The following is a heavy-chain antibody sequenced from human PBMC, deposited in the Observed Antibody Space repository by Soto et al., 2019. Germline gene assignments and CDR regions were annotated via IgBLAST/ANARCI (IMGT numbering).Heavy chain of an antibody. D-gene: IGHD5-12*01. CDR3: AREGGYDFDNWFDP. CDR1: GYTFTSYG. J-gene: IGHJ5*02. Sequence: ASVKVSFKASGYTFTSYGISWVRQAPGQGLEWMGWISAYNGNTNYAQKLQGRVTMTTDTSTSTAYMELRSLRSDDTAVYYCAREGGYDFDNWFDPWGQGTLVTVSS. V-gene: IGHV1-18*01. CDR2: ISAYNGNT.